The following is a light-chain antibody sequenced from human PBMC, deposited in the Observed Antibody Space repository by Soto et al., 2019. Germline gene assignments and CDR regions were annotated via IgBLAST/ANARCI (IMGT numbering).Light chain of an antibody. Sequence: DIQMTQSPSTLSASVGDRVTITCRASQSIRNWLAWYQQKPGKAPNLLMYKASTLQSGVPSRFSGSGSGTEFTLTITNLQPDDVALYYCQQYDTYSLTFGGGTTVEIK. CDR1: QSIRNW. J-gene: IGKJ4*01. CDR3: QQYDTYSLT. V-gene: IGKV1-5*03. CDR2: KAS.